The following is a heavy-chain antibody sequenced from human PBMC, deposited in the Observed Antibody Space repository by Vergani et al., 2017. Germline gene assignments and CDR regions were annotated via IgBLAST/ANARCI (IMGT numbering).Heavy chain of an antibody. Sequence: QMQLQESGPGLVKASETLSLTCTVSGDSIISRSYYWGWIRQPPGKGLEWIGSIYNSGNVDSSSSLKSRVTISEDTSKNQFSLRLTSVIAADTAVYYCASGKYYSDSTSHFRGRYFDVWGRGTLVTVPS. D-gene: IGHD3-16*01. CDR2: IYNSGNV. CDR3: ASGKYYSDSTSHFRGRYFDV. CDR1: GDSIISRSYY. V-gene: IGHV4-39*01. J-gene: IGHJ2*01.